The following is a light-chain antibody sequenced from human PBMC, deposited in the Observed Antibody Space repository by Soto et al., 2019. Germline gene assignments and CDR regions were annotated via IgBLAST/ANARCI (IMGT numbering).Light chain of an antibody. CDR3: QQYNNWPPLT. CDR1: QSVSSN. Sequence: EIVMTQSPATLSVSPGERATLSCRASQSVSSNLAWYQQKPGQAPRLLIYGASTRATGIPARFSGSGSGTDFPLTISRLHSEDFADYYCQQYNNWPPLTFGGGTKVEIK. V-gene: IGKV3-15*01. CDR2: GAS. J-gene: IGKJ4*01.